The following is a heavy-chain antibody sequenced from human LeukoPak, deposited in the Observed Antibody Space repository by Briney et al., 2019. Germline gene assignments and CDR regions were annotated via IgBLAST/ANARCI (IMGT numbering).Heavy chain of an antibody. CDR2: IDPSDSYT. Sequence: GESLKISCKGSGYSFTTYWISWVRQMPGKGLEWMGRIDPSDSYTNYSPSFQGHVTISADKSISTAYLQWSSLKASDSAMYYCARHYGSLFDYWDQGTLVTVSS. D-gene: IGHD3-10*01. V-gene: IGHV5-10-1*01. CDR1: GYSFTTYW. CDR3: ARHYGSLFDY. J-gene: IGHJ4*02.